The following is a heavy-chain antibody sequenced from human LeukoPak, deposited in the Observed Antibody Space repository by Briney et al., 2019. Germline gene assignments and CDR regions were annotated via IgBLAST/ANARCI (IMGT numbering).Heavy chain of an antibody. J-gene: IGHJ4*02. CDR3: ARGRGDGDYFDY. V-gene: IGHV4-30-2*01. Sequence: PSETPSLTCAVSGGSISSGAYSWSWIRQPPGKGLEWIGYIYHSGNTYYNSSLKSRVTISVDRSENQFSLILSSVTAADTAIYYCARGRGDGDYFDYWGQGTLVTVSS. CDR1: GGSISSGAYS. CDR2: IYHSGNT. D-gene: IGHD3-16*01.